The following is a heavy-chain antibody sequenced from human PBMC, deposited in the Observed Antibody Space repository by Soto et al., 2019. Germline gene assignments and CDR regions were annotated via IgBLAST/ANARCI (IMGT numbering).Heavy chain of an antibody. CDR1: GGSFSGYY. Sequence: QVQLQQWGAGLLKPSETLSLTCAVYGGSFSGYYWSWIRQPPRKGLEWIGEINHSGSTNYNPSLSSRVTISVDTAKNQFSLKLTSVNAADTAVYYCARVGYSSSWYRRGAFDIWGQGTMVTVSS. J-gene: IGHJ3*02. D-gene: IGHD6-13*01. V-gene: IGHV4-34*01. CDR2: INHSGST. CDR3: ARVGYSSSWYRRGAFDI.